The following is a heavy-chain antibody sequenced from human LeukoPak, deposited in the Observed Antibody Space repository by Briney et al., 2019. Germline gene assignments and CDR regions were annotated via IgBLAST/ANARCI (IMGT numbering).Heavy chain of an antibody. Sequence: GGSLRLSCAASGFSFSKYVMNWVRQAPGKGLEWVSAVSASGGSTDYADSVKGRFTISRDNSKNTLYLQMSSLRAEDTAVYYCAKEATMITMYYFDYWGQGTLVTVS. J-gene: IGHJ4*02. D-gene: IGHD3-16*01. CDR3: AKEATMITMYYFDY. V-gene: IGHV3-23*01. CDR1: GFSFSKYV. CDR2: VSASGGST.